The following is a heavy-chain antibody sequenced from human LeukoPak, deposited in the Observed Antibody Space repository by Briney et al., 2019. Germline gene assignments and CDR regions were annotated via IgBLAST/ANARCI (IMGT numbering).Heavy chain of an antibody. CDR1: GFTVSSNY. Sequence: PGGSLRLSCAASGFTVSSNYMSWVRQAPGKGLEWVSVIYSGGTTYYADSVKGRFTISRDNSKNTLYLQMNSLRAEDTAVYYCAGSYYYGSGSYGYYFDYWGQGTLVTVSS. J-gene: IGHJ4*02. CDR3: AGSYYYGSGSYGYYFDY. V-gene: IGHV3-66*01. CDR2: IYSGGTT. D-gene: IGHD3-10*01.